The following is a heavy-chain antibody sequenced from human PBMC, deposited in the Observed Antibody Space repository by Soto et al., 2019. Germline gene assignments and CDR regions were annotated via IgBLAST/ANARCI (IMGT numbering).Heavy chain of an antibody. CDR3: VKDREANSCYGMDV. Sequence: SLRLSYAASGFTLEDYGMPWVRQAPGKGLEGFARRNCRGVSIGYADSVKGRFTISIDNTRRSLYLQMHSLRPEDTALVYCVKDREANSCYGMDVWGPGTTVTGSS. J-gene: IGHJ6*02. CDR2: RNCRGVSI. CDR1: GFTLEDYG. V-gene: IGHV3-9*01. D-gene: IGHD1-26*01.